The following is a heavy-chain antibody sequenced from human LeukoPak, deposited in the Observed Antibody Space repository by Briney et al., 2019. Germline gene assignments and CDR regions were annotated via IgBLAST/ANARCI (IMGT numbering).Heavy chain of an antibody. Sequence: GGSLRLSCGASGFTFSNNWMSWVRQAPGKGLEWVAFIRYDGSNKYYADSVKGRFTISRDNSKNTLYLQMNSLRAEDTAVYYCARDPTPYYYDSSGYGFDYWGQGTLVTVSS. CDR2: IRYDGSNK. CDR1: GFTFSNNW. J-gene: IGHJ4*02. D-gene: IGHD3-22*01. V-gene: IGHV3-30*02. CDR3: ARDPTPYYYDSSGYGFDY.